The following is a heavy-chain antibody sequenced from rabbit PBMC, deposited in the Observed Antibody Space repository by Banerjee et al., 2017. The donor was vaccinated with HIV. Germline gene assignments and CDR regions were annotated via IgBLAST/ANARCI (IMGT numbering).Heavy chain of an antibody. V-gene: IGHV1S45*01. D-gene: IGHD4-1*01. CDR3: ARDLAGAIGWNFGL. CDR2: IYTGSNDT. J-gene: IGHJ6*01. CDR1: GFDFSDTYW. Sequence: QEQLVESGGGLVQPEGSLTLTCKASGFDFSDTYWMCWVRQAPGKGLEWIACIYTGSNDTYYASWAKGRFTISKTSSTTVPLQMTSLTAADTATYFCARDLAGAIGWNFGLWGPGTLVTV.